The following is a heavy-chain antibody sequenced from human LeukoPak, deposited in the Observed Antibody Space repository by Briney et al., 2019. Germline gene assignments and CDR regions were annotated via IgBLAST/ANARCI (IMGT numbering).Heavy chain of an antibody. CDR1: GYTFTSYY. J-gene: IGHJ5*02. D-gene: IGHD6-13*01. Sequence: ASVKVSCKASGYTFTSYYMHWVRQAPGQGLEWMGIINPSGGSTSYAQKFRGRVTMTRDMSTSTVYMELSSLRSEDTAVYYCAREGAAENWFDPWGQGTLVTVSS. V-gene: IGHV1-46*01. CDR2: INPSGGST. CDR3: AREGAAENWFDP.